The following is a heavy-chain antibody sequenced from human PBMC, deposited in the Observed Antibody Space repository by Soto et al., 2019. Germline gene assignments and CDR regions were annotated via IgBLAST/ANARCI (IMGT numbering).Heavy chain of an antibody. CDR3: ARVTVEFSSWLDP. J-gene: IGHJ5*02. CDR2: ISYDGVNK. V-gene: IGHV3-30-3*01. Sequence: IHWIIQNPGKGREWVSVISYDGVNKKYADSVKGRFTISRDNSKNTLYMHMNSLRPDDTAVYYCARVTVEFSSWLDPWGQGTRVTVS. D-gene: IGHD3-16*02.